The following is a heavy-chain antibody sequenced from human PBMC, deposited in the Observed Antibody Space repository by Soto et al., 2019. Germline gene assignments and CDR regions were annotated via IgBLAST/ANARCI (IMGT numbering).Heavy chain of an antibody. CDR1: GYTFTGYY. J-gene: IGHJ6*02. Sequence: GASVKVSCKASGYTFTGYYVHWVRQAPGQGLEWMGWINPNSGGTNYAQKFQGWVTMTRDTSISTAYMELSRLRSDDTAVYYCARDSSGWYFNVDYYGMDVWGQGTTVTVSS. CDR2: INPNSGGT. CDR3: ARDSSGWYFNVDYYGMDV. V-gene: IGHV1-2*04. D-gene: IGHD6-19*01.